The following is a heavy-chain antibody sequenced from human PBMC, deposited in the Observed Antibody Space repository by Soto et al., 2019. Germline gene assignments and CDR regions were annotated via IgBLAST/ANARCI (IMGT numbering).Heavy chain of an antibody. D-gene: IGHD2-15*01. J-gene: IGHJ4*02. CDR2: ISSSSSYI. Sequence: GGSLRLSCAASGFTFSSYSMNWVRQAPGKGLEWVSSISSSSSYIYYADSVKGRFTISRDNAKNSLYLQMNSLRAEDTAVYYCARVSCSGGSCYFDYWGQGTLVTVS. CDR3: ARVSCSGGSCYFDY. V-gene: IGHV3-21*01. CDR1: GFTFSSYS.